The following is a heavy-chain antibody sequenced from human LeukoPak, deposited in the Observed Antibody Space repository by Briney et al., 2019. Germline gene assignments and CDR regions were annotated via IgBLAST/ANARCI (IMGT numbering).Heavy chain of an antibody. CDR1: GFTFSDYA. J-gene: IGHJ6*03. CDR2: ISGGSSGST. D-gene: IGHD4-23*01. Sequence: GGSLRLSCAASGFTFSDYAMSWVRQAPGKGLEWLSVISGGSSGSTYYADSVAGRFTVSRDNSKNTVDLQMNSLRAEDTAVYYCARVYDYGGNSYYYYYMDVWGKGTTVTISS. CDR3: ARVYDYGGNSYYYYYMDV. V-gene: IGHV3-23*01.